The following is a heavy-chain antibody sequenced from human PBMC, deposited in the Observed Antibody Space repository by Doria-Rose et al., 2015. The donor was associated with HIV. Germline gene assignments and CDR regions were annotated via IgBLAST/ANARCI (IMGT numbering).Heavy chain of an antibody. CDR2: IFSDDER. V-gene: IGHV2-26*01. J-gene: IGHJ4*02. CDR3: ARIKSSRWYHKYYFDF. Sequence: QWGPVLVKPTETLTLTCTVSGVSLSSPGMGVSWIRQPPGKALEWLSNIFSDDERSYKTSLKNRLTISRGTSKSQVVLTMTDMDPVDTATYYCARIKSSRWYHKYYFDFWGQGTLVIVSA. CDR1: GVSLSSPGMG. D-gene: IGHD6-13*01.